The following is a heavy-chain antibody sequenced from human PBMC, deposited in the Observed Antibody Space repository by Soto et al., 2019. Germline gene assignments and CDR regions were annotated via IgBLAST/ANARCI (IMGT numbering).Heavy chain of an antibody. CDR2: ISGGGGST. J-gene: IGHJ3*02. Sequence: GGSLRLSCAASGFTFSSYAMNWVRQAPGKWLEWVAGISGGGGSTYYADSVKGRFTISRDTSKNTVYLQLNSLRAEDTAVYYCAKGFIVVVTVLRPDDAFDIWGQGXMVTV. CDR1: GFTFSSYA. V-gene: IGHV3-23*01. D-gene: IGHD2-21*02. CDR3: AKGFIVVVTVLRPDDAFDI.